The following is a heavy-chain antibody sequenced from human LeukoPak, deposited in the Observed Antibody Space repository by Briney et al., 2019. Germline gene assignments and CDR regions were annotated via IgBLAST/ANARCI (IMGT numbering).Heavy chain of an antibody. CDR2: ISTGNGDT. Sequence: GASVKVSCKTSGYTFTKNALHWVRQAPGQRLEWMGWISTGNGDTKYSQKFQGRVTLTRDTSASTVYVELNSLRSEDTAVYYCGRGGSSGVDYWGQGTLATVSS. V-gene: IGHV1-3*04. J-gene: IGHJ4*02. D-gene: IGHD2-15*01. CDR3: GRGGSSGVDY. CDR1: GYTFTKNA.